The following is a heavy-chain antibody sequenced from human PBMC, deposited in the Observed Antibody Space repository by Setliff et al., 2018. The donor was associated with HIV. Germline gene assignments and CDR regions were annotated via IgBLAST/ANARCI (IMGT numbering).Heavy chain of an antibody. D-gene: IGHD3-10*01. CDR1: GFTFNNYA. V-gene: IGHV3-30*04. J-gene: IGHJ4*02. CDR3: VRDGARGVNDLDY. Sequence: PGGSLRLSCAASGFTFNNYAMHWVRQAPGTGLQCMAVISTDGSEKYYADSVKGRFTISRDNSKSSVSLQMSGLRPEDTAMYYCVRDGARGVNDLDYWGQGTLVTVSS. CDR2: ISTDGSEK.